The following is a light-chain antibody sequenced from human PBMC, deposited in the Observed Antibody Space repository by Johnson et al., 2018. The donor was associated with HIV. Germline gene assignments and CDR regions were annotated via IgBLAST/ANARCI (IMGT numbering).Light chain of an antibody. CDR1: DSNIGNNY. Sequence: QSVLTQPPSVSAAPGQKVTISCFGSDSNIGNNYVSWYQQLPGTAPKLLIYDNDKRPSGIPDRFSGSKSGTSATLAITGLQTGDEADYYCGTWDSSLRAPYVFRTGTKVTVL. J-gene: IGLJ1*01. CDR3: GTWDSSLRAPYV. CDR2: DND. V-gene: IGLV1-51*01.